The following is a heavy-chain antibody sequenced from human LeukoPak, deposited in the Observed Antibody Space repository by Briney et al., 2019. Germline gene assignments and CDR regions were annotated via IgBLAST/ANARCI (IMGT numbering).Heavy chain of an antibody. CDR1: GFTVGDYA. CDR3: AEDIGLYSSAGDFEY. CDR2: INWSSGSI. V-gene: IGHV3-9*01. J-gene: IGHJ4*02. D-gene: IGHD6-25*01. Sequence: PGRSLRLSCAASGFTVGDYAMHWVRQAPGKGLEWVSGINWSSGSIGYAASVKGRITISRNNAKNSLYLQMNSLRAEDTALYYCAEDIGLYSSAGDFEYWGQRTMVT.